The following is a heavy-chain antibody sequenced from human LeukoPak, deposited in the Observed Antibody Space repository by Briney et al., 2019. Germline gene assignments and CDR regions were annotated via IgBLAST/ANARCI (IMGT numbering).Heavy chain of an antibody. J-gene: IGHJ6*02. CDR2: IYYSGST. CDR1: GGSISSYH. V-gene: IGHV4-59*01. Sequence: LETLSLTCSVSGGSISSYHWSWIRQPPGKGLEYIGYIYYSGSTNYNPSLKSRVTISVDTSKDQFSLNLTSVTAADTAVYYCARLKCISTTCPSRYVMDVWGQGTTVTVSS. CDR3: ARLKCISTTCPSRYVMDV. D-gene: IGHD2-2*01.